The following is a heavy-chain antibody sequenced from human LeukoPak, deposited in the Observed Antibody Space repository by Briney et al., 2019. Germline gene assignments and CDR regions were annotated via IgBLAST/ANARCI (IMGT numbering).Heavy chain of an antibody. V-gene: IGHV4-4*02. D-gene: IGHD4-17*01. CDR2: IYHSGST. CDR3: ARVGYGDYGGLDY. J-gene: IGHJ4*02. Sequence: SGTLSLTCAVSSDSISSSNWWSWVRQPPGKGLEWFGEIYHSGSTNYNPSLKSRVTISVDKSKNQFSLKLSSVTAADTAVYYCARVGYGDYGGLDYWGQGTLVTVSS. CDR1: SDSISSSNW.